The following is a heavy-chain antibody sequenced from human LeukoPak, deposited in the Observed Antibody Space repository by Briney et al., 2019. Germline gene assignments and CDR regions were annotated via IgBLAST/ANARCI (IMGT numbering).Heavy chain of an antibody. Sequence: GSLRLSCAASGFTVSSNYMSWVRPAPGKGLEWVSVIYSGGSTYYADSVKGRFTISRDNSKNTLYLQMNSLRAEDTAVYYCAREGGGPLEPFDYWGQGTLVTVSS. CDR3: AREGGGPLEPFDY. V-gene: IGHV3-53*01. CDR2: IYSGGST. CDR1: GFTVSSNY. D-gene: IGHD1-1*01. J-gene: IGHJ4*02.